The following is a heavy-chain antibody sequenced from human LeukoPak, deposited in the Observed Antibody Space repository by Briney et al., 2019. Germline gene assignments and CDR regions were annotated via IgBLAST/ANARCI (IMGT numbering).Heavy chain of an antibody. Sequence: RASDTLSLTCTVSGGSISSYSWNWVRQPPGKGLEWIGYIYSSGSTNYNPSLKSRVTISLDTSENQFSLKLRSVTAADTAVYYCARDFSYYDSSGYYSGWFDPWGQGTLVTVSS. J-gene: IGHJ5*02. CDR3: ARDFSYYDSSGYYSGWFDP. V-gene: IGHV4-59*01. CDR1: GGSISSYS. D-gene: IGHD3-22*01. CDR2: IYSSGST.